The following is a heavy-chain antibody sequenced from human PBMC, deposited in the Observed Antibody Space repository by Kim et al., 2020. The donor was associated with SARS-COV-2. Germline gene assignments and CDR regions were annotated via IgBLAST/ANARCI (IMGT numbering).Heavy chain of an antibody. CDR2: ISTSSDII. J-gene: IGHJ4*02. V-gene: IGHV3-48*04. Sequence: GGSLRLSCAASGFPFSVFSMNWVRQAPGKGLEWLSYISTSSDIITYADSMRGRATISRDNAENSISLQLNSLRPDDTAVYYCARDQGFAFDHWGQGTLVTVPP. CDR1: GFPFSVFS. CDR3: ARDQGFAFDH. D-gene: IGHD2-21*01.